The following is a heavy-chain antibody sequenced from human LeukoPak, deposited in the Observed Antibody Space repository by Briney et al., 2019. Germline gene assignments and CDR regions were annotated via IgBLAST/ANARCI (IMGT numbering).Heavy chain of an antibody. CDR3: ARGSPLMAGIYNFDY. J-gene: IGHJ4*02. V-gene: IGHV4-59*01. Sequence: SETRSLTCSVSSGSISGYYWNWIRQPPGKGLEWIGQIFYSGSTTYNPSLKSPVTISVDTSKNQFSLKVRSVTAADTSVYYCARGSPLMAGIYNFDYWGQGRLVTVSS. CDR2: IFYSGST. D-gene: IGHD6-19*01. CDR1: SGSISGYY.